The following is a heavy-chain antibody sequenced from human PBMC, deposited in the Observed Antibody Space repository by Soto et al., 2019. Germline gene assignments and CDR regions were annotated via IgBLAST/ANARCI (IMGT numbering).Heavy chain of an antibody. V-gene: IGHV1-2*02. CDR3: ARSSGGVFGIIIEGSNWLAP. CDR1: GYSFTAYY. CDR2: INPTSGGT. J-gene: IGHJ5*02. Sequence: ASVKVSCKAAGYSFTAYYIHWVRQAPGQGFEWMGWINPTSGGTNYARKFQGRVTVTRDTSISTAYMELTRLRSDDTAVYYCARSSGGVFGIIIEGSNWLAPWGQGSMVTVSS. D-gene: IGHD1-26*01.